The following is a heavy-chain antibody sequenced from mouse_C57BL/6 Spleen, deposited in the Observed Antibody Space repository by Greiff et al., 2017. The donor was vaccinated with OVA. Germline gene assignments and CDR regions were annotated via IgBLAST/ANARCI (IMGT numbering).Heavy chain of an antibody. CDR2: ISYDGSN. CDR1: GYSITSGYY. CDR3: ARANWDRYYFDY. J-gene: IGHJ2*01. D-gene: IGHD4-1*01. Sequence: ESGPGLVKPSQSLSLTCSVTGYSITSGYYWNWIRQFPGNKLEWMGYISYDGSNNYNPSLKNRISITRDTSKNQFFLKLNSVTTEDTATYYCARANWDRYYFDYWGQGTTLTVSS. V-gene: IGHV3-6*01.